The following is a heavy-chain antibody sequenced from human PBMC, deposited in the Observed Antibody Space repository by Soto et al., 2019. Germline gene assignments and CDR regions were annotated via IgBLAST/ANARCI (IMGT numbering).Heavy chain of an antibody. CDR2: IGGSGSTI. CDR1: ESTLSTLR. CDR3: ARDRPRVHFYGMDV. V-gene: IGHV3-48*02. Sequence: HPGVSLNSPCAPPESTLSTLRITGVRQPPGKGLEWVSNIGGSGSTIYYADSVKGRFTISRDNAKNSLFLQMDSLRDEDTAVYYCARDRPRVHFYGMDVWGQGTTVTVSS. D-gene: IGHD3-3*01. J-gene: IGHJ6*02.